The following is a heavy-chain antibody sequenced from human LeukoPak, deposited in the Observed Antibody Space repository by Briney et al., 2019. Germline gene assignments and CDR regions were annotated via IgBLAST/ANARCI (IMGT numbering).Heavy chain of an antibody. D-gene: IGHD6-13*01. Sequence: SETLSLTCTVSGGSISSYYWSWIRQPPGKGLEWIGYIYDSGSTNYNPSLKGRVTISVDMSKNQFSLKLSSVTAADTAVYYCARDYAGSSSWNWFDPWGQGTLVTVSS. CDR2: IYDSGST. J-gene: IGHJ5*02. CDR1: GGSISSYY. CDR3: ARDYAGSSSWNWFDP. V-gene: IGHV4-59*01.